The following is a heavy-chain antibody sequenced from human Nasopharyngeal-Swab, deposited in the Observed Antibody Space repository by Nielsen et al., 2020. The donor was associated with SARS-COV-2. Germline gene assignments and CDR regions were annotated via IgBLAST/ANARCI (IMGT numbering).Heavy chain of an antibody. CDR2: IYYSGST. CDR3: ARAMIVVVINAFDI. J-gene: IGHJ3*02. Sequence: LRLSCTVSGGPISSGGYYWSWIRQHPGKGLEWIGYIYYSGSTYYNPSLKSRATISVDTSKNQFSLKLSSVTAADTAVYYCARAMIVVVINAFDIWGQGTMVTVSS. CDR1: GGPISSGGYY. V-gene: IGHV4-31*03. D-gene: IGHD3-22*01.